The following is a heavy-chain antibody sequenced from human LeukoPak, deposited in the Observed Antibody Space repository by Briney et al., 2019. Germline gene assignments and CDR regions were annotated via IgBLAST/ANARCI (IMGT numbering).Heavy chain of an antibody. D-gene: IGHD3-10*01. CDR1: GGSISSGDYY. Sequence: SETLSLTCTVSGGSISSGDYYWSWIRQPPGKGLEWIGYIYYSGSTYYNPSLKSRVTISVNTSKNQFSLKLSSVIAADTAVYYCARSYGSGSYDEYFQHWGQGTLVTVSS. CDR2: IYYSGST. V-gene: IGHV4-30-4*01. CDR3: ARSYGSGSYDEYFQH. J-gene: IGHJ1*01.